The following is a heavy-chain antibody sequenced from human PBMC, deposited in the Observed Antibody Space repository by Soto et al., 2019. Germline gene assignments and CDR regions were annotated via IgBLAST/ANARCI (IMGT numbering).Heavy chain of an antibody. CDR3: ATGGLRGGSYPFDH. Sequence: PGGSLRLSCAASGFTFSDHYMDWVRQAPGKGLEWVGRTRNKANSYTAEYAASVKGRFTISRDDSKNSLYLQMNSLKTEDTAVYYCATGGLRGGSYPFDHWGQGTLVTVSS. CDR1: GFTFSDHY. CDR2: TRNKANSYTA. J-gene: IGHJ4*02. V-gene: IGHV3-72*01. D-gene: IGHD1-26*01.